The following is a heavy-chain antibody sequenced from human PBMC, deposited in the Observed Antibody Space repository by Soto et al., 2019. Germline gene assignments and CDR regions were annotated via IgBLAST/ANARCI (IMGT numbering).Heavy chain of an antibody. Sequence: EVQLLESGGGLVQPGGSLRLSCAASGFTFSTYAMSWVRQAPGQGLEWVSGISGSGGRIYYADSVQGRFTISRDYSKNTLYVQMSSLRAEDTAVYYCAKRGYSDSGGYASLFDYWGQGTLVTVSS. CDR3: AKRGYSDSGGYASLFDY. CDR2: ISGSGGRI. V-gene: IGHV3-23*01. D-gene: IGHD3-22*01. J-gene: IGHJ4*02. CDR1: GFTFSTYA.